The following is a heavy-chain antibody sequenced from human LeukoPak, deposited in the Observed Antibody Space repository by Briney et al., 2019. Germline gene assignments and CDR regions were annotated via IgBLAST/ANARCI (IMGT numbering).Heavy chain of an antibody. CDR2: ISSSSSYI. D-gene: IGHD3-3*01. J-gene: IGHJ4*02. V-gene: IGHV3-21*01. CDR3: ASDFWSGYYPLDY. Sequence: PGGSLRLSCAASGFTFSSYSMNWVRQAPGKGLEWVSSISSSSSYIYYADSVKGRFTISRDNAKNSLYLQMNSLRAEDTAVYYCASDFWSGYYPLDYWGQGTLVTVSS. CDR1: GFTFSSYS.